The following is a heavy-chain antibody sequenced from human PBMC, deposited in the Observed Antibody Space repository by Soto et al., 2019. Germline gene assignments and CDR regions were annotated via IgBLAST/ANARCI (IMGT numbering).Heavy chain of an antibody. Sequence: GASLKISCKGSGYSFTSYWIGWVRQMPGKGVEWMGIIYPGDSDTRYSPSFQGQVTISADKSISTAYLQWSSLKASDTAMYYCARHGWSDYYYYGMDVWGQGTTVTVSS. V-gene: IGHV5-51*01. J-gene: IGHJ6*02. CDR2: IYPGDSDT. D-gene: IGHD3-3*01. CDR3: ARHGWSDYYYYGMDV. CDR1: GYSFTSYW.